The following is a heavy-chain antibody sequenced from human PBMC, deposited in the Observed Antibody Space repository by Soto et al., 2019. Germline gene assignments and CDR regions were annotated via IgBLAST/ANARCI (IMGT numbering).Heavy chain of an antibody. V-gene: IGHV1-18*01. Sequence: GASVKVSCKASGYTFIKYGISWVRQAPGQGLEWLGWINTHNGNTNYAQNLQGRVIMTADTSTSTAYMELRSLRSDDTAIYYCTREGSAPYYYYGMDAWGQGTTVTVSS. CDR3: TREGSAPYYYYGMDA. D-gene: IGHD3-10*01. J-gene: IGHJ6*02. CDR1: GYTFIKYG. CDR2: INTHNGNT.